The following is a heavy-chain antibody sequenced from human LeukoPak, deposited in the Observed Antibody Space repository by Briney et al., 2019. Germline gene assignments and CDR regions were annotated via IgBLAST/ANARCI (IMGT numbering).Heavy chain of an antibody. CDR2: INTNTAKP. CDR3: ARGDYYHDSSGYYSDH. Sequence: ASVKVFCKASGYAFSSYAMNWVRQAPGQGLEWMGWINTNTAKPTYAQGFTGRIVISLDTSVSTAFLRIRSLKVEDTAIYYCARGDYYHDSSGYYSDHWGQGTLVTVSS. CDR1: GYAFSSYA. V-gene: IGHV7-4-1*01. D-gene: IGHD3-22*01. J-gene: IGHJ4*02.